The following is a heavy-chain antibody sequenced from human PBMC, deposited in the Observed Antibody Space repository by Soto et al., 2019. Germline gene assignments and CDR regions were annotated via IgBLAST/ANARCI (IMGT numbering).Heavy chain of an antibody. D-gene: IGHD2-21*02. V-gene: IGHV4-30-4*01. J-gene: IGHJ5*02. CDR2: VYYTGST. CDR3: VRTAREGAVAPHWFDR. Sequence: PSETLSLTCTVSGASIRSTDYYWSWIRQAPGKGLEWIGYVYYTGSTYYNPSLMSRLTISVDTSKNQFSLKLTYVTAAVTAMYYCVRTAREGAVAPHWFDRWGQGTQVTVSS. CDR1: GASIRSTDYY.